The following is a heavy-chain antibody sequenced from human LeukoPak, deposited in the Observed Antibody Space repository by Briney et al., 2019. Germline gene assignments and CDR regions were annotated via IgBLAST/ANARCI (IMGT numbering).Heavy chain of an antibody. J-gene: IGHJ5*02. CDR1: GYTFTGYF. Sequence: ASVKVSCKASGYTFTGYFMHWVRQAPGQGLEWMGWINPNSGGTNYAQKFQGRVTMTRDTSISTAYMELSRLRSDDTAVYYCAISRMYYYGSGTFDPWGQGTLVTVSS. D-gene: IGHD3-10*01. CDR2: INPNSGGT. V-gene: IGHV1-2*02. CDR3: AISRMYYYGSGTFDP.